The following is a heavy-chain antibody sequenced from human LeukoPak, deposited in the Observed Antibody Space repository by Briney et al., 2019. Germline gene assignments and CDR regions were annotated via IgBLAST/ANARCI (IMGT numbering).Heavy chain of an antibody. CDR3: ARDIGSGSSTSDY. CDR1: GGSMSGYY. V-gene: IGHV4-59*01. CDR2: IYYSGST. Sequence: SETLSLTCTVSGGSMSGYYWRWIRQPPGKGLKWIGYIYYSGSTNYNPSLKSRVTISVDTSKNQFSLKLSSVTAADTAVYYCARDIGSGSSTSDYWGQGTLVTVSS. D-gene: IGHD3-10*01. J-gene: IGHJ4*02.